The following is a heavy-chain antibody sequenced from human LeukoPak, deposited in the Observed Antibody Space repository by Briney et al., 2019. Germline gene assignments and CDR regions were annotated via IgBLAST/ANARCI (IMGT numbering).Heavy chain of an antibody. V-gene: IGHV3-7*01. Sequence: GGSLRLSCVASGFTFSSRDWMTWVRQAPGKGLEWVANIKQDGSEKNYVDSVKGRFTISRDNAKNSLYLQMNSLRAEDTAVYYCARDYLGGSYWNPFDYWGQGTLVTVSS. D-gene: IGHD1-26*01. J-gene: IGHJ4*02. CDR1: GFTFSSRDW. CDR2: IKQDGSEK. CDR3: ARDYLGGSYWNPFDY.